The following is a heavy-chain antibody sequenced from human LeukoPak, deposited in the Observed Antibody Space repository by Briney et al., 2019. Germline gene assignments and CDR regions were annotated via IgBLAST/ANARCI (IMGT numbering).Heavy chain of an antibody. CDR2: IYPSDSDT. Sequence: GESLKISCKGPGYSFTSYWIGWVRQMPGKGLEWMGIIYPSDSDTRYSPSFQGQVTISADKSISTAYLQWGSLKASDTAMYYCARHLRYYYDSSGHGLDYWGQGTLVTVSS. D-gene: IGHD3-22*01. CDR1: GYSFTSYW. J-gene: IGHJ4*02. CDR3: ARHLRYYYDSSGHGLDY. V-gene: IGHV5-51*01.